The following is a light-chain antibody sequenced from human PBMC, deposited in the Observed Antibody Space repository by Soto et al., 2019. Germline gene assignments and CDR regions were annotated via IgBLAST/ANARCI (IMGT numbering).Light chain of an antibody. V-gene: IGLV2-23*02. CDR1: HSDVGSYNL. Sequence: QSVLTQPAPVSGSPGQSITISCTGTHSDVGSYNLVSWYQQHPGKAPKAIIYEVSERPSGVSDRFSGSKSGNTASLMISGLQAEDEADYYCCSYAGSTTQTYVFGSGTKVTVL. CDR2: EVS. J-gene: IGLJ1*01. CDR3: CSYAGSTTQTYV.